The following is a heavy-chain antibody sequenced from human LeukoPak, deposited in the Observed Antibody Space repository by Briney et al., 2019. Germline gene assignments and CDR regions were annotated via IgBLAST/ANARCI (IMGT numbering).Heavy chain of an antibody. D-gene: IGHD3-10*01. Sequence: GGSLRLSCAASGFTFSSYSMSWVRQAPGKGLEWVSSISSSSYIYYAGSVKGRFTISRDNAKSSLYLQMNSLRAEDTAVYYCATTMVRGQMNWFDPWGQGTLVTVSS. CDR2: ISSSSYI. V-gene: IGHV3-21*01. CDR1: GFTFSSYS. CDR3: ATTMVRGQMNWFDP. J-gene: IGHJ5*02.